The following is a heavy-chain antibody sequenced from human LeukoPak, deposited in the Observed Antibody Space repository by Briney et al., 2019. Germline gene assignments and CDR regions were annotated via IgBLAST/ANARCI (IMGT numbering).Heavy chain of an antibody. Sequence: PPQTLSLTCAVSGGSIGSGSYSWSWIRQPPGKGLEWIGYIYPRGSTYYNPSLKSRVILSLDKSANQFSLNLSSVAAADTAVYYCARFSPRAMGNYLDFWGQGTLVTVSS. D-gene: IGHD7-27*01. CDR3: ARFSPRAMGNYLDF. CDR2: IYPRGST. V-gene: IGHV4-30-2*01. CDR1: GGSIGSGSYS. J-gene: IGHJ4*02.